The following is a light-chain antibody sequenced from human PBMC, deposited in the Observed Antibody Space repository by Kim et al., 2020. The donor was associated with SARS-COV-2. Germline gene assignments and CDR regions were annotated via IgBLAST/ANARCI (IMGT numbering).Light chain of an antibody. J-gene: IGLJ7*01. Sequence: SYELTQPPSVSVSPGQTASITCSGDKLGDKYACWYQQKPGHSPVLVIYQDSKRPSGIPARFSGSNSGNTATLTISGTQAMDEADYYCQSWDSSTFDVFGGGTQLTVL. CDR2: QDS. CDR3: QSWDSSTFDV. V-gene: IGLV3-1*01. CDR1: KLGDKY.